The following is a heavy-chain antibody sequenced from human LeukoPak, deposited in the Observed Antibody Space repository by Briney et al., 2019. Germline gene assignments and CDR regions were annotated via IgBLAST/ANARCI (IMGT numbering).Heavy chain of an antibody. V-gene: IGHV1-69*13. CDR1: GGTFSSYA. CDR3: ARVSGITKIVVVLEDPFDI. J-gene: IGHJ3*02. Sequence: PRASVKVSCKASGGTFSSYANSWVRQAPGQGLEWMGGFIPIFGTANYEQKFQGRVTITADESTSTAYMELSSLGSKDTAVYYCARVSGITKIVVVLEDPFDIWGQGTMVTVSS. D-gene: IGHD3-22*01. CDR2: FIPIFGTA.